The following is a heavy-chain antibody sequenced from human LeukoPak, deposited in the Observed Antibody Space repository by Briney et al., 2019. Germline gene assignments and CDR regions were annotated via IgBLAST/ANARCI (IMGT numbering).Heavy chain of an antibody. J-gene: IGHJ4*02. D-gene: IGHD3-9*01. V-gene: IGHV3-48*02. CDR1: GFTFSSYS. CDR2: ISPRSDIK. Sequence: GGSLRLSCAASGFTFSSYSMNWVRQAPGKGLELVSHISPRSDIKSYADSVKGRFTISRDNAKNSLFLRMNSLRDEDTAVYYCARDHDWAFDYWGQGALVTVSS. CDR3: ARDHDWAFDY.